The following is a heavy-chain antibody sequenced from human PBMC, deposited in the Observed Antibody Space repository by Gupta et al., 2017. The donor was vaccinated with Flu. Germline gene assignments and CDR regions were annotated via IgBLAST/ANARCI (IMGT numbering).Heavy chain of an antibody. V-gene: IGHV3-74*01. CDR2: IKSDESSA. J-gene: IGHJ5*02. D-gene: IGHD2-15*01. CDR1: GFTFSGSW. CDR3: ARDGAGDCSGGSCYSWFDP. Sequence: EVQLVESGGGLVQPGGSLRLSCAASGFTFSGSWMHWVRQAPGKGLVWVSRIKSDESSASYADSVKGRFTISRDNAKNTLYLQMNSLRAEDTAVYYCARDGAGDCSGGSCYSWFDPWGQGTLVTVSS.